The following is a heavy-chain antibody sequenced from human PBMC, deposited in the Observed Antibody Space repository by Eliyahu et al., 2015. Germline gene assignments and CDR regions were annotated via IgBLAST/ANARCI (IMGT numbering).Heavy chain of an antibody. V-gene: IGHV3-33*01. J-gene: IGHJ5*01. D-gene: IGHD3-10*01. Sequence: QVQLEQFGGGVVQPGRSXXLSCVGXXFLFXGYDIPWLRQAPGREPEWVAVVYYDGVNKYYADSLRGRFTISRDNSKNTVYLQLDDLETRDTATYYCARDYLSHTAGSPIESGFFAPWGQGTLVTVSS. CDR2: VYYDGVNK. CDR3: ARDYLSHTAGSPIESGFFAP. CDR1: XFLFXGYD.